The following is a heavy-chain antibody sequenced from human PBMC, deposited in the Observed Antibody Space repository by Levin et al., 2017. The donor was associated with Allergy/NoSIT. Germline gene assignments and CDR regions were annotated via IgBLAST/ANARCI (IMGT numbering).Heavy chain of an antibody. D-gene: IGHD4-17*01. CDR3: ARDPDYGDSGDY. CDR2: INPNSGGT. CDR1: GYTFTGYY. V-gene: IGHV1-2*02. Sequence: ASVKVSCKASGYTFTGYYMHWVRQAPGQGLEWMGWINPNSGGTNYAQKFQGRVTMTRDTSISTAYMELSRLRSDDTAVYYCARDPDYGDSGDYWGQGTLVTVSS. J-gene: IGHJ4*02.